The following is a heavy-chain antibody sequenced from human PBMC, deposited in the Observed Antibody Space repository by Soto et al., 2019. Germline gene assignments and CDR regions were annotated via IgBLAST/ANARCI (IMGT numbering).Heavy chain of an antibody. CDR1: GGSISSYY. V-gene: IGHV4-59*01. CDR2: IYYSGST. Sequence: SETLSLTCTVSGGSISSYYWSWIRQPPGKGLEWIGYIYYSGSTNYNPSLKSRVTISVDTSKNQFSLKLSSVTAADTAVYYCARSFYGYCSSTSCYYYYGMDVWGQGTTVTVSS. D-gene: IGHD2-2*01. CDR3: ARSFYGYCSSTSCYYYYGMDV. J-gene: IGHJ6*02.